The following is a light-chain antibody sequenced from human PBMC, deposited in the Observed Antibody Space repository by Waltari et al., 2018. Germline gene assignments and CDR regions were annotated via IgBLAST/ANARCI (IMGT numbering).Light chain of an antibody. J-gene: IGLJ3*02. CDR2: EDN. Sequence: NFMLTQPHSVSESPGKTVTISCTRSSGSIASNYVQWYQQRPGSAPTTVIYEDNQIPSWVPYRFSGSIDSSSNSASLTISGLKTEDEADYYCQSYDSSNLWVFGGGTKLTVL. CDR3: QSYDSSNLWV. CDR1: SGSIASNY. V-gene: IGLV6-57*03.